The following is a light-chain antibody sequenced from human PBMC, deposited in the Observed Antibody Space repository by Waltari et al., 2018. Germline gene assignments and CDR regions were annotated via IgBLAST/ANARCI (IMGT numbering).Light chain of an antibody. CDR3: EQYDYWPCT. J-gene: IGKJ1*01. V-gene: IGKV3D-15*01. CDR2: GTS. CDR1: QSLRSP. Sequence: EVVMTQSPVTLSLSPGESATLSCRARQSLRSPFPWFQPKPGQPPRPRTFGTSTRATGVPARFSGGGSGTEFSLTISSLQSEDFATYYCEQYDYWPCTFGQGTRVEAK.